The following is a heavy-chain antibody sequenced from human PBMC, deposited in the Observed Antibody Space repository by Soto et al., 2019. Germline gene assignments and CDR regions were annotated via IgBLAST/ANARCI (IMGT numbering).Heavy chain of an antibody. Sequence: QVQLVQSGAEVKKPGSSVKVSCKASGGTFSSYAISWVRQAPGQGLEWMGGIIPIFGTANYAQKFQGSVTITADESTSTAYMELSRLRSEDTAVYYCARDELYCSGGSCYSGFSDYWGQGTLVTVSS. CDR3: ARDELYCSGGSCYSGFSDY. V-gene: IGHV1-69*01. J-gene: IGHJ4*02. CDR1: GGTFSSYA. CDR2: IIPIFGTA. D-gene: IGHD2-15*01.